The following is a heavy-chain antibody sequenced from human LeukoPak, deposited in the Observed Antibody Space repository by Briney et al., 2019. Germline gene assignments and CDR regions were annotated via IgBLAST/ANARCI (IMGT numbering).Heavy chain of an antibody. CDR2: ISSSGSTI. D-gene: IGHD3-22*01. Sequence: GGSLRLSCAASGFTFSDYYMSWIRQAPGKGLEWVSYISSSGSTIYYADSVKGRFTISRDNAKNSLYLQMNSLRAEGTAVYYCARSHYYYDSSGYPGAVFDYWGQGTLVTVSS. CDR3: ARSHYYYDSSGYPGAVFDY. CDR1: GFTFSDYY. J-gene: IGHJ4*02. V-gene: IGHV3-11*01.